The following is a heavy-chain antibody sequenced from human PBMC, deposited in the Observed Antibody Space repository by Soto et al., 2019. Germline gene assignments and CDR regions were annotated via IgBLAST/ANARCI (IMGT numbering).Heavy chain of an antibody. Sequence: PSETLSLTCTVSSGSISRYYWSWVRQPPGKGLEWIGYVHDSWGSQYNPSLKSRVAISLDTSKSQFSLKLTSVTATDTAVYYCAGSGYYHNSGMDAWGQGTTVTV. V-gene: IGHV4-59*08. J-gene: IGHJ6*02. CDR1: SGSISRYY. CDR3: AGSGYYHNSGMDA. CDR2: VHDSWGS. D-gene: IGHD3-22*01.